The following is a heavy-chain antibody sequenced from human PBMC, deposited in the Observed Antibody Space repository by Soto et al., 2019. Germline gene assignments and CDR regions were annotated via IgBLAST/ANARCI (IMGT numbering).Heavy chain of an antibody. Sequence: EVQLVESGGGLVQPGGSLRLSCSASGFTCSSYDMHWVRQGPGKGLEWVSAIGTAGDTNYAGSVKGRFTISRENAKNSLYLQMNSLRAGDTAIYFCARAIGPTLFDYWGQGTLVTVSS. CDR3: ARAIGPTLFDY. CDR2: IGTAGDT. CDR1: GFTCSSYD. J-gene: IGHJ4*02. D-gene: IGHD3-22*01. V-gene: IGHV3-13*04.